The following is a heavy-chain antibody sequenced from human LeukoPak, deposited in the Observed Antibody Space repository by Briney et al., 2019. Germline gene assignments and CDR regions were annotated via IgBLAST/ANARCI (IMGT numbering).Heavy chain of an antibody. CDR2: IYTSGST. V-gene: IGHV4-4*07. CDR3: ARDQPYGDYDLLWDY. J-gene: IGHJ4*02. D-gene: IGHD4-17*01. Sequence: PSETLSLTCTVSGGSISSYYWSWIRQPAGKGLEWIGRIYTSGSTNYNPSLKSRVTMSVDTSKNQFSLKLSSVTAADTAVYYCARDQPYGDYDLLWDYWGQGTLVTVSS. CDR1: GGSISSYY.